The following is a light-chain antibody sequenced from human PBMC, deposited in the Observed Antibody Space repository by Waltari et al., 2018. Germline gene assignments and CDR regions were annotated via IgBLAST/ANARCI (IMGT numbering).Light chain of an antibody. CDR1: QSVSSN. J-gene: IGKJ1*01. CDR2: GAS. V-gene: IGKV3-15*01. Sequence: EIVMTQSPATLSVSPGERATLSCRASQSVSSNLAWYQQKPGQAPSLLIYGASTRAPGIPASFSGSGSGTEFTLTISSLQSEDFAVYYCQQYNNWPRTFGQGTKVEIK. CDR3: QQYNNWPRT.